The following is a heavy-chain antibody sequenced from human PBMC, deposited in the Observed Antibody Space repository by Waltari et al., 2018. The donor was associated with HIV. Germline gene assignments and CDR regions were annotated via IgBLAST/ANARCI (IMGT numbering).Heavy chain of an antibody. J-gene: IGHJ3*02. D-gene: IGHD6-13*01. CDR3: ARAPPYSTRWCYDAFDI. CDR1: GFIFSTYA. CDR2: ISYDGSYE. V-gene: IGHV3-30*01. Sequence: QVQLVESGGGVVQPGRSLRLSCAASGFIFSTYAVHWVRQAPGEGVEWVALISYDGSYESYADSVQGRFTNSRDNSRNTLYLQMNSLRAEDTAVYYCARAPPYSTRWCYDAFDIWGQGTMVTVSS.